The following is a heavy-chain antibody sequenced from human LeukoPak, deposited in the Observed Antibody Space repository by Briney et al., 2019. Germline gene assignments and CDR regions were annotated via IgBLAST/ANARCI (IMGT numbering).Heavy chain of an antibody. CDR2: IKQDGSKK. CDR1: GFPFSSYW. V-gene: IGHV3-7*03. D-gene: IGHD4-17*01. Sequence: GGSLRLSCVASGFPFSSYWMTWVRQAPGKGLEWVANIKQDGSKKSYVDSVKGRFTISRDNAKNSLYLQMNSLRAEDTAVYYCARDVTTVTTRFAFDIWGQGTMVTVSS. J-gene: IGHJ3*02. CDR3: ARDVTTVTTRFAFDI.